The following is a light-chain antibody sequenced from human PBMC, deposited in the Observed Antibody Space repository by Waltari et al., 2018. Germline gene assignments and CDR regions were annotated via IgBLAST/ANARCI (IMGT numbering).Light chain of an antibody. CDR1: RSDVGSYNL. Sequence: QSVLTQPASVSGSPGQSITISCTGTRSDVGSYNLFSWYQQHPGKAPKLMIYEGSKRPSGVSNRFSGSKSGNTASLTISGLQAEDEADYYCCSYAGSSTLVFGGGTKLTVL. J-gene: IGLJ3*02. V-gene: IGLV2-23*01. CDR3: CSYAGSSTLV. CDR2: EGS.